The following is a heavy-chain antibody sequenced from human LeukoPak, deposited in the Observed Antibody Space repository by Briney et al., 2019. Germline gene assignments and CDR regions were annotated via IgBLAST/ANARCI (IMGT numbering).Heavy chain of an antibody. V-gene: IGHV4-59*01. CDR2: IYYSGST. CDR3: ARDSYSWFDP. CDR1: GGSISSYY. Sequence: SETLSLTCAVSGGSISSYYWSWIRLPPGKGLEWIGYIYYSGSTNYNPSLKSRVTISVDTSKNQFSLKLRSVTAADTAVYYCARDSYSWFDPWGQGTLVTVSS. J-gene: IGHJ5*02.